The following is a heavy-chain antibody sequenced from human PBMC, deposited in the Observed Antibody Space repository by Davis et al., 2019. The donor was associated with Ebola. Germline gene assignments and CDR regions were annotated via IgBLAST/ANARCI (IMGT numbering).Heavy chain of an antibody. D-gene: IGHD2-21*02. J-gene: IGHJ3*01. Sequence: PGGSLRLSCAASGFIFSTYDINWVRQAPGKGLEWVSHISRSRAYIYYSDSVKGRFTISRDNAENSVFLQMDSLRDEDTAVYFCARGSGCDGDCYPGLDALDVWGQGTKVTVSS. V-gene: IGHV3-21*06. CDR2: ISRSRAYI. CDR1: GFIFSTYD. CDR3: ARGSGCDGDCYPGLDALDV.